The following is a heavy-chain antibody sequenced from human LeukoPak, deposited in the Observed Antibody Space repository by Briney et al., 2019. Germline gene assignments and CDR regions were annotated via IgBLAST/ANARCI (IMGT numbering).Heavy chain of an antibody. CDR1: GFTVSSNY. D-gene: IGHD2-21*01. CDR2: IYSGGST. Sequence: GGSLRLSCAASGFTVSSNYMTWVRQAPGKGLEWVSVIYSGGSTYYADSVKGRFTISRDDSKNTLYLQMNSLRAEDTAVYYCARGGGAGLFYYFDFWGQGTLVTVSS. J-gene: IGHJ4*02. CDR3: ARGGGAGLFYYFDF. V-gene: IGHV3-66*01.